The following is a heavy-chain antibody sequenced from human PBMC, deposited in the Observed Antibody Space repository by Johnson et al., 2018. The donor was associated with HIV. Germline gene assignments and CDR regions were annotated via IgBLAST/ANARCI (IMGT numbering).Heavy chain of an antibody. D-gene: IGHD3-22*01. J-gene: IGHJ3*02. CDR3: AREWLYDALDI. Sequence: QVQLVESGGGVVQPGRSLRLSCAASGSTFSSHAMHWVRQAPGKGLEWVTFISNDGSNKYYADSVRGRFLISRDNSKNTRYLLMNSLRVEDTAVYYCAREWLYDALDIWGQGTMVTVSS. CDR2: ISNDGSNK. V-gene: IGHV3-30*04. CDR1: GSTFSSHA.